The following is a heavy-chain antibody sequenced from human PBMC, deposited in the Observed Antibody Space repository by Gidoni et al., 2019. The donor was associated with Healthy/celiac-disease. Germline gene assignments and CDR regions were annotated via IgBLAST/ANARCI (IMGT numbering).Heavy chain of an antibody. D-gene: IGHD4-17*01. CDR3: ARVSTVTPEPYWYFDL. V-gene: IGHV4-34*01. CDR2: INHSGST. CDR1: GWSFSGYY. J-gene: IGHJ2*01. Sequence: QVQLQQWGAGLLKPSETLSLTCAVDGWSFSGYYWGWIRQPPGKGLELIGEINHSGSTNNNPSLKSRVTISVDTSKTQFSLKLSSVTAADTAVYYCARVSTVTPEPYWYFDLWGRGTLVTVSS.